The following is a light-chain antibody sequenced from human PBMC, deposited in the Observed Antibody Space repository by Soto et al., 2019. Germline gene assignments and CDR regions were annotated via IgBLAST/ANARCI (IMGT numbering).Light chain of an antibody. CDR2: KAS. CDR3: QQYNSYSPMYT. V-gene: IGKV1-5*03. CDR1: QSISSW. J-gene: IGKJ2*01. Sequence: DIQMTQSPSTLSASVGDRVTITCRASQSISSWLAWYQQKPGKAPKLLIYKASSLESGVPSRFSGSGSGTEFTLTISSLQPDDFETYYCQQYNSYSPMYTFGQGTKLEIK.